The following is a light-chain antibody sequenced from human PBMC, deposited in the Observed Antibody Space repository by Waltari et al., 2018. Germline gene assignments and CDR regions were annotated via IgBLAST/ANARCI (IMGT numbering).Light chain of an antibody. CDR3: MQALQIPWT. J-gene: IGKJ1*01. CDR2: LGF. Sequence: DIVMTQSPLSLPVTPGEPASISCKFSQSLLHSNGDNHLDWYLQKPGQSLQLLIYLGFNRSSGVPDRFSGSGSGTDFTLKISRVEAEDVGVYYCMQALQIPWTFGQGTKVEIK. CDR1: QSLLHSNGDNH. V-gene: IGKV2-28*01.